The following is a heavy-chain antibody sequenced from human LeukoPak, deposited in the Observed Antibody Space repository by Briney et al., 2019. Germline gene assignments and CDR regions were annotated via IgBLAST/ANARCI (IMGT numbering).Heavy chain of an antibody. CDR3: ARQGYTASHYFLHS. Sequence: SETLSLTCTVSSGSINSYYWGWVRQPAGRGLEWIGRIYTTGIANYNPSLQSRLTMSVDTSKRQFSLNLRSVTAADTAIYYCARQGYTASHYFLHSWSQEPLVRVSS. V-gene: IGHV4-4*07. J-gene: IGHJ4*02. CDR1: SGSINSYY. D-gene: IGHD3-16*02. CDR2: IYTTGIA.